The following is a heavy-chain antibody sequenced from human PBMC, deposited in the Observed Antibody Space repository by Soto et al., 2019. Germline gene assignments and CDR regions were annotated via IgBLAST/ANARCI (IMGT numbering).Heavy chain of an antibody. CDR2: ISGSDGST. CDR3: AKASSYPAAEPDY. CDR1: GFTFSSYA. J-gene: IGHJ4*02. Sequence: EVQLLESGGGLVQPGGSLRLSCAASGFTFSSYAMSWVRQAPGKGLEWVSGISGSDGSTYYADSVKGRFTISRDNSKNTLYLQMNSLRAEDTAVYYCAKASSYPAAEPDYWGQGTLVTVSS. V-gene: IGHV3-23*01. D-gene: IGHD2-2*01.